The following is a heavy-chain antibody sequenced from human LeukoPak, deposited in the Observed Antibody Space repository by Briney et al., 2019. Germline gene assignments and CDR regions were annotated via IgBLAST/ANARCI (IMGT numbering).Heavy chain of an antibody. J-gene: IGHJ6*03. V-gene: IGHV4-59*11. CDR2: IYYSGST. D-gene: IGHD2-2*01. CDR1: GASISDHS. CDR3: ARGDFCSSSNCYLRPMDV. Sequence: SETLSLTCTVSGASISDHSWTWIRQPPGQGLEWIGYIYYSGSTTYNPSLKSRVTMSVDTAKNQFSLKLRSVTAADTAVYYCARGDFCSSSNCYLRPMDVWGKGTTVTVSS.